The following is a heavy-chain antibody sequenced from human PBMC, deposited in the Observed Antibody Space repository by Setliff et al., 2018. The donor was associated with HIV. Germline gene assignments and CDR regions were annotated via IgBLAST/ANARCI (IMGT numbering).Heavy chain of an antibody. J-gene: IGHJ4*02. V-gene: IGHV4-34*01. D-gene: IGHD6-19*01. CDR1: GGSLSGFY. Sequence: LSLTCAVYGGSLSGFYWTFIRQSPGKGLEWIGEIFKSGDTGYNPSLRSRVTISVDTSKNQFSLKLSSVTAADTAVYYCARGGCSSGWYVYHWGQGTLVTVSS. CDR2: IFKSGDT. CDR3: ARGGCSSGWYVYH.